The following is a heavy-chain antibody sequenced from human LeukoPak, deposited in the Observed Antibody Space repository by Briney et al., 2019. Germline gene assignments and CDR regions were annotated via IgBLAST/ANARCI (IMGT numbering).Heavy chain of an antibody. V-gene: IGHV4-59*01. D-gene: IGHD3-9*01. CDR3: ARANYDILTGYSGDYYYYYMDV. J-gene: IGHJ6*03. CDR2: IYYSGST. CDR1: GGSISSYY. Sequence: SETLSLTCTVSGGSISSYYWSWIRQPPGKGLEWIGYIYYSGSTNYNPSLKSRVTISVDTSKNQFSLKLSSVTAADTAVYYCARANYDILTGYSGDYYYYYMDVWGKGTTVTISS.